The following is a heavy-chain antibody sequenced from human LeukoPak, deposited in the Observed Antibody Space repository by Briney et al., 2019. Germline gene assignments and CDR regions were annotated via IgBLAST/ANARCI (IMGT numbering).Heavy chain of an antibody. J-gene: IGHJ4*02. CDR1: GFTFSSYA. CDR2: ISYDGSSK. CDR3: ARDFAGDRDY. Sequence: GGSLRLSCAASGFTFSSYAMHWVRQAPGKGLEWVAVISYDGSSKYYADSVKGRFTISRDNAKNTLYLQMNSLSAEDTAVYYCARDFAGDRDYWGQGTLVTVSS. D-gene: IGHD4-17*01. V-gene: IGHV3-30-3*01.